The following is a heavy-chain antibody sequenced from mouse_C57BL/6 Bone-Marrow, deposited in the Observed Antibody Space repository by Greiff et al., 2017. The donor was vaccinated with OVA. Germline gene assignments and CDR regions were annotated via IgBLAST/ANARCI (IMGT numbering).Heavy chain of an antibody. CDR1: GFTFSDYG. Sequence: EVMLVASGGGLVKPGGSLKLSCAASGFTFSDYGMHWVRQAPEKGLEWVAYISSGSSTIYYADTVKGRFTISRDNAKNTLFLQMTSLRSEDTAMYYCARPDYYGSSYYAMDYWGQGTSVTVSS. CDR2: ISSGSSTI. V-gene: IGHV5-17*01. J-gene: IGHJ4*01. CDR3: ARPDYYGSSYYAMDY. D-gene: IGHD1-1*01.